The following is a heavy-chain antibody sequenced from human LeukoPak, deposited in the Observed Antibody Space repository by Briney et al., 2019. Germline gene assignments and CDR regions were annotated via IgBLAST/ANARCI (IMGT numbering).Heavy chain of an antibody. J-gene: IGHJ4*02. CDR1: GFTFSSSA. Sequence: GGPLRLSCAASGFTFSSSAMNWVRQAPGKGLEWVSYISSGSSTIHYADSVKGRFTISRDNAKNSMYLQMNSLRDEDTAVYYCARDYGYSSSFDYWGQGTLVTVSP. CDR2: ISSGSSTI. D-gene: IGHD6-13*01. CDR3: ARDYGYSSSFDY. V-gene: IGHV3-48*02.